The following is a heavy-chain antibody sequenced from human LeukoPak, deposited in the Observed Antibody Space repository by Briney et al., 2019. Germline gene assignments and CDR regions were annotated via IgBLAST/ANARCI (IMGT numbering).Heavy chain of an antibody. CDR1: GYTFTGYY. V-gene: IGHV1-2*06. CDR2: INPNSGGT. CDR3: ARVHPFPDAFDI. Sequence: ASVKVSCKASGYTFTGYYMHWVRQAPGQGLEWMGRINPNSGGTKYAQKFQGRVTMTRDTSISTAYMELSRLRSDDTAVYYCARVHPFPDAFDIWGQGTMVTVSS. J-gene: IGHJ3*02. D-gene: IGHD2-21*01.